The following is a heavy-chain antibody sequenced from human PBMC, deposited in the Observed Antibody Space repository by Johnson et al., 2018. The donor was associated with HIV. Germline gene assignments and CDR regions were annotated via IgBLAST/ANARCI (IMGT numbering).Heavy chain of an antibody. Sequence: VQLVESGGGLVQPGGSLRLSCAASGFIISSYWMTWVRQAPGKGLEWVANIKKDGSEKYYVDSVKGRFTISRDNAKNSLYLHMNTLRAEDTAVYYCARDAVISSGWYNVDAFDIRGQGTMVTVSS. J-gene: IGHJ3*02. CDR3: ARDAVISSGWYNVDAFDI. V-gene: IGHV3-7*05. CDR1: GFIISSYW. D-gene: IGHD6-19*01. CDR2: IKKDGSEK.